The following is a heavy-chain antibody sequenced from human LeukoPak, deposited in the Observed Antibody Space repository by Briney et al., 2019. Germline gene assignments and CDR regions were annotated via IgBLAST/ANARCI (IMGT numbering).Heavy chain of an antibody. V-gene: IGHV1-2*02. CDR3: ASGIAVASHPYGMDV. Sequence: GASVKVSCKASGYTFTGYYMHWVRQAPGQGLEWMGWINPNSGGTNYAQKFQGRVTMTRDTSISTAYMELSRLRSDDTAVYYCASGIAVASHPYGMDVWGQGTTVTVSS. D-gene: IGHD6-19*01. CDR2: INPNSGGT. J-gene: IGHJ6*02. CDR1: GYTFTGYY.